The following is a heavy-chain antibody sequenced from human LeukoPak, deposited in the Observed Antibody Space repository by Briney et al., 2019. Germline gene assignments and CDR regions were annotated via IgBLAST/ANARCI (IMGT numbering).Heavy chain of an antibody. V-gene: IGHV4-4*02. CDR2: IYHSGST. CDR1: GGSISSSNW. D-gene: IGHD6-13*01. CDR3: ARGLGAAADFYYFDY. Sequence: SGTLSLTCAVSGGSISSSNWWSWVRQPPGKGLEWIGEIYHSGSTNYNPSLKSRVTISVDTSKNQFSLKLSSVTAADTAVYYCARGLGAAADFYYFDYWGQGTLVTVSS. J-gene: IGHJ4*02.